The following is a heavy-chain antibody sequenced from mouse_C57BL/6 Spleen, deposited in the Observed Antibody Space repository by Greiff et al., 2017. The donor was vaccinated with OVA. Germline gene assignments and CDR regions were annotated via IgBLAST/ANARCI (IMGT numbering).Heavy chain of an antibody. D-gene: IGHD2-4*01. CDR3: ARSRDYDAYFDY. CDR1: GYTFTSYW. CDR2: IYPGSGST. V-gene: IGHV1-55*01. Sequence: VQLQQPGAELVKPGASVKMSCKASGYTFTSYWITWVKQRPGQGLEWIGDIYPGSGSTNYNEKFKSKATLTVDTSSSTAYMQLSSLTSEDSAVYYCARSRDYDAYFDYWGQGTTLTVSS. J-gene: IGHJ2*01.